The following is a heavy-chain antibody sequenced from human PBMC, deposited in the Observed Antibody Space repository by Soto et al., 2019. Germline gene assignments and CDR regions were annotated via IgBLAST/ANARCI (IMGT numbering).Heavy chain of an antibody. CDR1: GGSISSGGYY. CDR2: IYYSGST. V-gene: IGHV4-31*03. CDR3: ARAGSENYYYGMDV. J-gene: IGHJ6*02. Sequence: NPSETLSLTCTVSGGSISSGGYYWSWIRQHPGKGLEWIGYIYYSGSTYYNPSLKSRVTISVDTSKNQFSLKLSPVTAADTAVYYCARAGSENYYYGMDVWGQGTTVTVSS.